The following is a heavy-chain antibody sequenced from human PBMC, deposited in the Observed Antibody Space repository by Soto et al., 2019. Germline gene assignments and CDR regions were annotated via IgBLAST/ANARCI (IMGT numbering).Heavy chain of an antibody. V-gene: IGHV3-53*05. CDR3: ARDRAPMVRGVIRNNWFDP. D-gene: IGHD3-10*01. Sequence: GGSLRLSCAASGFTVSSNYMSWVRQAPGKGLEWVSVIYSGGSTYYADSVRGRFTISRDNSKNTLYLQMKSSVTAADTAVYYCARDRAPMVRGVIRNNWFDPWGQGTLVTVSS. CDR1: GFTVSSNY. CDR2: IYSGGST. J-gene: IGHJ5*02.